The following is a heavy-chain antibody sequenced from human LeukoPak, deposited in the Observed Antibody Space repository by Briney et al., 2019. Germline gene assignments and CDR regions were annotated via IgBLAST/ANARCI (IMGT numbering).Heavy chain of an antibody. V-gene: IGHV4-59*01. D-gene: IGHD4-11*01. J-gene: IGHJ3*02. Sequence: SETLSLTCTVSSGSISSYYWSWIRQPPGKGLEWIGYVYYSGSTNYNPSLKGRVTISVDTSKNQFSLKLSSVTAADTAVYYCARGLSNPGVAFDIWGQGTMVTVSS. CDR3: ARGLSNPGVAFDI. CDR1: SGSISSYY. CDR2: VYYSGST.